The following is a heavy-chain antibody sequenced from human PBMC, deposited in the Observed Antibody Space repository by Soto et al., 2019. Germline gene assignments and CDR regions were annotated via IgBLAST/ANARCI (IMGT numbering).Heavy chain of an antibody. J-gene: IGHJ4*02. CDR1: GFTFSSYA. Sequence: GGSLRLSCAASGFTFSSYAMSWVRQAPGKGLEWVSAISGSGGSTYYADSVKGRFTISRDNSKNTLYLQMNSLRAEDTAVYYCAKESDYDFWSGYYPLYYWGQGTLVTVSS. V-gene: IGHV3-23*01. CDR2: ISGSGGST. D-gene: IGHD3-3*01. CDR3: AKESDYDFWSGYYPLYY.